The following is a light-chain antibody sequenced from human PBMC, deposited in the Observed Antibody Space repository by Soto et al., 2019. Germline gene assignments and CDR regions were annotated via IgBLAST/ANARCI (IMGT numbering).Light chain of an antibody. J-gene: IGKJ1*01. CDR3: QQYNNWPRT. CDR1: QSVSSD. V-gene: IGKV3-15*01. Sequence: EIVMTQSPATLSVSPGERATLSCRASQSVSSDLAWYHQKPGQAPRLLIYDASTRATGIPARFSGSGSGTEFTLTINSLQSEDFAVYYCQQYNNWPRTFGQGTK. CDR2: DAS.